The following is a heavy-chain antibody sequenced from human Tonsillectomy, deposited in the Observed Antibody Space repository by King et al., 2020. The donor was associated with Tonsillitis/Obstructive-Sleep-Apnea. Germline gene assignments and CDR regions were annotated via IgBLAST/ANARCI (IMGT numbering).Heavy chain of an antibody. CDR3: AKDLMIFGVVGMDV. D-gene: IGHD3-3*01. CDR1: GLTFRSYG. J-gene: IGHJ6*04. CDR2: ISYDGSNK. V-gene: IGHV3-30*18. Sequence: QVQLVESGGGVVQPGRSLRLSCAASGLTFRSYGMHWVRQAPGKGLEGVAGISYDGSNKYYGDSVKGRFTISRDNSKNTLYLQMNSLRAEDTAVYYCAKDLMIFGVVGMDVWGKGTTVTVSS.